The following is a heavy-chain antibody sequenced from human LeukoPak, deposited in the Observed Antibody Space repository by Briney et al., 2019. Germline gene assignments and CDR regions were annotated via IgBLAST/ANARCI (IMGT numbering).Heavy chain of an antibody. V-gene: IGHV1-46*01. CDR1: GYTYTSNY. CDR2: IYPRDGST. J-gene: IGHJ4*02. Sequence: ASVKVSCKASGYTYTSNYIHWVRQAPGQGLEWMGMIYPRDGSTSYAQKFQGRVTVTRDTSTSTVHMELSGLRSEDTAVYYCARDQEGFDYWGQGTLVTVSS. CDR3: ARDQEGFDY.